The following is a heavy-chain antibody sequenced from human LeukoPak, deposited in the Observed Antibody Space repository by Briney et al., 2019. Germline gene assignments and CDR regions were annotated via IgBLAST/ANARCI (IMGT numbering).Heavy chain of an antibody. J-gene: IGHJ6*03. V-gene: IGHV1-2*02. CDR1: GYTFTGYY. CDR3: AREYDFWSGFGRYYYMDV. D-gene: IGHD3-3*01. Sequence: GASVKVSCKASGYTFTGYYMHWVRQAPGQGLEWMGWINPNSGGTNYAQKFQGRVTMTRGTSISTAYMELSRLRSDDTAVYYCAREYDFWSGFGRYYYMDVWGKGTTVTVSS. CDR2: INPNSGGT.